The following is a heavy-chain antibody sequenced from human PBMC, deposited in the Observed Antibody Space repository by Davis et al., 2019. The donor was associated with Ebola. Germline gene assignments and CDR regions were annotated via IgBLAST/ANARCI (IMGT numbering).Heavy chain of an antibody. CDR1: GDSVSSNTAA. Sequence: SQTLSLTCAISGDSVSSNTAAWNWIRQSPSRGLEWLGRTYYRSKWFVDYPVSVKSRMTINSDTSKNQFSLQLSSVTPEDTAVYYCARDPPYDQGYDYWGQGILVTVSS. CDR3: ARDPPYDQGYDY. CDR2: TYYRSKWFV. D-gene: IGHD3-22*01. J-gene: IGHJ4*02. V-gene: IGHV6-1*01.